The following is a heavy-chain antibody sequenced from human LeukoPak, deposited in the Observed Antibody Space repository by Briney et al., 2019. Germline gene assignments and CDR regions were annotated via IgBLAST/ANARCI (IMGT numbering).Heavy chain of an antibody. J-gene: IGHJ1*01. Sequence: SETLSLTCTVSGDSINSLDLWSWVRQPPGKGLEWIGEMYLSGTTHSNPSVKSRVTISIDKSKNQFFLNLSSVTAADTAVYYCARGGAARLHFQNWGQGTLVTVSS. CDR2: MYLSGTT. CDR1: GDSINSLDL. V-gene: IGHV4-4*02. CDR3: ARGGAARLHFQN. D-gene: IGHD6-6*01.